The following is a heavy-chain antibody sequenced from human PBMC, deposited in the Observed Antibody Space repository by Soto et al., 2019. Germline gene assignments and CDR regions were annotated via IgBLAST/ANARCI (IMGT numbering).Heavy chain of an antibody. CDR2: ISPYNGNT. CDR3: ARDGRPGVVVPVTLNY. J-gene: IGHJ4*02. Sequence: ASVKVSCKASGYTFTNFGINWVRQAPGQGLEWMGWISPYNGNTNYAQKLQGRVTVTTDTSTSTAYMELRSLRSDDTAVYYCARDGRPGVVVPVTLNYWGQGTLVTVSS. V-gene: IGHV1-18*01. CDR1: GYTFTNFG. D-gene: IGHD2-15*01.